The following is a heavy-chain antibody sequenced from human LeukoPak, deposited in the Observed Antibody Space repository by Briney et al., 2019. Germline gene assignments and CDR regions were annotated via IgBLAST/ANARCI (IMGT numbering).Heavy chain of an antibody. Sequence: GASVKVSCKASGYTLTSYDINWVRQATGQGLEWMGWMNPNSGRTGYSQKFQGRITITRNTSISTAYMELSSLRSEDTAVYYCTRETPSRYFGYWGQGTLVTVSS. CDR3: TRETPSRYFGY. CDR1: GYTLTSYD. CDR2: MNPNSGRT. J-gene: IGHJ4*02. D-gene: IGHD4-23*01. V-gene: IGHV1-8*01.